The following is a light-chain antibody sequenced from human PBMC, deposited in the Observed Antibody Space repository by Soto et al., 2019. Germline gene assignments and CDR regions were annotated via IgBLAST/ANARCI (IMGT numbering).Light chain of an antibody. J-gene: IGLJ3*02. Sequence: QLVLTQPASVSGSPGQSITISCTGTISDVGTYNLVSWYQQHPGKAPKLIIYEVINRPSGVSNRFSGSKSANTASLTISGLQAEDEADYYCSSYTTSTPRVFGGGTKLTVL. CDR2: EVI. V-gene: IGLV2-14*02. CDR1: ISDVGTYNL. CDR3: SSYTTSTPRV.